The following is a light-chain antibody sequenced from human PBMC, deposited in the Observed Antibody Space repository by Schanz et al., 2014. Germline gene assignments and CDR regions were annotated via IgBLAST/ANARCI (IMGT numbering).Light chain of an antibody. CDR1: SSDVGGYNY. J-gene: IGLJ3*02. CDR3: VLYMGNGIGV. CDR2: EDT. Sequence: QSALTQPRSVSGSPGQSVTISCTGTSSDVGGYNYVSWYQQHPGKAPKLMIYEDTQRPSGVPDRFSGSILGNKAALTITGAQADDESDYYCVLYMGNGIGVFGGGTKLTVL. V-gene: IGLV2-11*01.